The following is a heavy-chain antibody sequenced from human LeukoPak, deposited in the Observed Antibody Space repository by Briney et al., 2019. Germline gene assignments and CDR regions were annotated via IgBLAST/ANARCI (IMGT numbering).Heavy chain of an antibody. Sequence: GGSLRLSCAASGFTFSSYAMHWVRQAPGKGLEWVAVISYDGSNKYYADSVKGRFTISRDNAKNSLYLQMNSLRAEDTAVYYCARAPGGAGYWGQGTLVTVSS. D-gene: IGHD3-16*01. CDR2: ISYDGSNK. V-gene: IGHV3-30*07. CDR1: GFTFSSYA. J-gene: IGHJ4*02. CDR3: ARAPGGAGY.